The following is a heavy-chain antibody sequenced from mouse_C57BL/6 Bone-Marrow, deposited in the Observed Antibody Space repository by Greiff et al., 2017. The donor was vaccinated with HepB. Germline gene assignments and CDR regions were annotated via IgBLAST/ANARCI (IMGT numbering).Heavy chain of an antibody. CDR2: INSNGGST. CDR3: ARDRDYGSTLFDY. Sequence: EVHLVESGGGLVQPGGSLKLSCAASGFTFSSYGMSWVRQTPDKRLELVATINSNGGSTYYPDSVKGRFTISRDNAKNTLYLQMSSLKSEDTAMYYGARDRDYGSTLFDYWGQGTTLTVSS. D-gene: IGHD1-1*01. V-gene: IGHV5-6-3*01. CDR1: GFTFSSYG. J-gene: IGHJ2*01.